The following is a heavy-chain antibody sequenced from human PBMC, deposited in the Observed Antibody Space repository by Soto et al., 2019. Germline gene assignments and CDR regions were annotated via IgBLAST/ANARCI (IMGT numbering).Heavy chain of an antibody. J-gene: IGHJ5*02. Sequence: ASVKVSCKASGYTFFTYDISWVRQAPGQGLEWMGWISTYSGDTKYAQQFQGRVTMTTDTSTTTAYLELRSLRSDDTAVYYCARHHGPTTSENWFDPWGQGTLVPVSS. CDR1: GYTFFTYD. D-gene: IGHD5-12*01. CDR2: ISTYSGDT. CDR3: ARHHGPTTSENWFDP. V-gene: IGHV1-18*01.